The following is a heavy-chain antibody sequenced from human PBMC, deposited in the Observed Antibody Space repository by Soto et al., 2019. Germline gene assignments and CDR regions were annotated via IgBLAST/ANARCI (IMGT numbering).Heavy chain of an antibody. CDR2: IYHSGST. J-gene: IGHJ5*02. D-gene: IGHD3-22*01. CDR3: ATDSGSSGYYSGFDP. V-gene: IGHV4-4*02. Sequence: SETLSLTCAVSCGSISSSNWWSWVRQPPGKGLEWIGEIYHSGSTNYNPSLKSRVTISVDKSKNQFSLKLSSVTAGDTAVYYCATDSGSSGYYSGFDPWGQGALVTVSS. CDR1: CGSISSSNW.